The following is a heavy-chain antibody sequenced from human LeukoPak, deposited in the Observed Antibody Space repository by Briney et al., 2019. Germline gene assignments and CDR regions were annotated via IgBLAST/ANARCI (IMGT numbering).Heavy chain of an antibody. CDR2: ISGSGGST. J-gene: IGHJ4*02. CDR1: GFTFSSYA. V-gene: IGHV3-23*01. Sequence: GGSLRLSCAASGFTFSSYAMSWVRQAPGKGREWVSAISGSGGSTYYADSVKGRFTIPRDNSKNTLYLQMNSLRAEDTAVYYCAKLLDFSGYYLGFDYWGQGTLVTVSS. D-gene: IGHD3-22*01. CDR3: AKLLDFSGYYLGFDY.